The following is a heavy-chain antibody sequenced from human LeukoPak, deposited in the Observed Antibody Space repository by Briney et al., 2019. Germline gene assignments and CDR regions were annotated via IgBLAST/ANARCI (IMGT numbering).Heavy chain of an antibody. V-gene: IGHV4-4*07. CDR3: ARDFSGIPMVRGVILPFDY. CDR1: GGSISSYY. Sequence: SETLSLTCTVSGGSISSYYWSWIRQPAGKGLEWIGRIYTSGSTNYNPSLKSRVTMSVDTSKNQSSLKLSSVTAADTAVYYCARDFSGIPMVRGVILPFDYWGQGTLVTVSS. D-gene: IGHD3-10*01. J-gene: IGHJ4*02. CDR2: IYTSGST.